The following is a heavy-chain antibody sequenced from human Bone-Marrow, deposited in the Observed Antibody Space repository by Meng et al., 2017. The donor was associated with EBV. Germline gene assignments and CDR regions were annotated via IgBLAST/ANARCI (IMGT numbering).Heavy chain of an antibody. CDR1: RGTFSSDA. J-gene: IGHJ4*02. V-gene: IGHV1-69*01. CDR2: LNPMLGAP. D-gene: IGHD3-10*01. CDR3: ASESGRGYTPDY. Sequence: GQLALAGGGVKKAWSSVKGSCKASRGTFSSDALSVVRQAPGQGLEWMGGLNPMLGAPNYAQKFQDRVTIIAEQSMSIHYMELSSLRSDDTAVYYCASESGRGYTPDYWGRGTLVTVSS.